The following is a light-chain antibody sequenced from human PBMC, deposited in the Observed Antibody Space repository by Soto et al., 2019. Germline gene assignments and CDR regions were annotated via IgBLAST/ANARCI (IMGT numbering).Light chain of an antibody. J-gene: IGKJ3*01. Sequence: DIVMTQSPLSLPVTPGEPASISCRSSQSLLHSTGYDSLSWYLQKPGQSPQLLIYWGSYRASGVPDRFSGSGSGTDFTLTISRVEAEDVGLYYCMQARQTPFTFGPGTKVDIK. CDR1: QSLLHSTGYDS. CDR3: MQARQTPFT. V-gene: IGKV2-28*01. CDR2: WGS.